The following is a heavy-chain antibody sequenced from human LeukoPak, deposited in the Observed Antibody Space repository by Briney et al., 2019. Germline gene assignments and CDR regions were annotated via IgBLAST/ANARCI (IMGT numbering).Heavy chain of an antibody. CDR2: INPNSGGT. CDR3: ARDLEPDHAFDI. J-gene: IGHJ3*02. CDR1: GYTFTGYY. Sequence: ASVKVSCKASGYTFTGYYMHWVRQAPGQGLEWMGWINPNSGGTNYAQKFQGRVTMTRGTSISTAYMELSRLRSDDTAVYYCARDLEPDHAFDIWGQGTMVTVSS. V-gene: IGHV1-2*02.